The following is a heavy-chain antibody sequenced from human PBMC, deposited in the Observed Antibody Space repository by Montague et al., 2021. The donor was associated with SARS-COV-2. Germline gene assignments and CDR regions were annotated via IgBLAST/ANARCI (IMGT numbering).Heavy chain of an antibody. CDR2: IYYSGST. Sequence: TVSLTCTVSGGSISSGGYYWSWIRQHPGKGLEWIGYIYYSGSTYYNPSLKSRVTISVDTSKNQFSLKLSSVTAADTAVYYCASTYGGNLGYYYYYMDVWGKGTTVTVSS. J-gene: IGHJ6*03. CDR3: ASTYGGNLGYYYYYMDV. CDR1: GGSISSGGYY. D-gene: IGHD4-23*01. V-gene: IGHV4-31*03.